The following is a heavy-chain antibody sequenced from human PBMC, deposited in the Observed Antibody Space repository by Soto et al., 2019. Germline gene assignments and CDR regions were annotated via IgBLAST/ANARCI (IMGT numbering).Heavy chain of an antibody. V-gene: IGHV4-4*02. CDR3: ARYIGVTGTRGFDY. CDR1: GASISDNNW. Sequence: QVQLQESGPGLVKPSGTLSLTCAVSGASISDNNWWSWVRQPPGKGLEWIGEVVHRGTTNHNPSLRSRVTISMDKSKNQISLTLSSVTAADSAVYYCARYIGVTGTRGFDYWGQGTLVTVSS. D-gene: IGHD6-19*01. J-gene: IGHJ4*02. CDR2: VVHRGTT.